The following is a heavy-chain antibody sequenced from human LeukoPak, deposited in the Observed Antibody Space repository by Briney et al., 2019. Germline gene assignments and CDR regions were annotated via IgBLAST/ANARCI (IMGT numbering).Heavy chain of an antibody. CDR3: ARGHRRYCSGGSCYLDY. CDR1: GGSFSGYY. Sequence: PSETLSLTCAVYGGSFSGYYWSWIRQPPGKGLEWIGEINHSGSTYYNPSLKSRVTISVDTSKNQFSLKLSSVTAADTAVYYCARGHRRYCSGGSCYLDYWGQGTLVTVSS. D-gene: IGHD2-15*01. J-gene: IGHJ4*02. CDR2: INHSGST. V-gene: IGHV4-34*01.